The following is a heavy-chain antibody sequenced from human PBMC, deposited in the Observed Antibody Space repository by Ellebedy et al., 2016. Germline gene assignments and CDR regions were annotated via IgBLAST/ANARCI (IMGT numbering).Heavy chain of an antibody. V-gene: IGHV4-34*01. CDR1: GFTFSSYS. Sequence: GSLRLSCAASGFTFSSYSMNWVRQPPGKGLEWIGEINHSGSTNYNPSLKSRVTISVDTSKNQFSLKLSSVTAADTAVYYCARAKYSSSWYGRWDYFDYWGQGTLVTVSS. CDR3: ARAKYSSSWYGRWDYFDY. D-gene: IGHD6-13*01. J-gene: IGHJ4*02. CDR2: INHSGST.